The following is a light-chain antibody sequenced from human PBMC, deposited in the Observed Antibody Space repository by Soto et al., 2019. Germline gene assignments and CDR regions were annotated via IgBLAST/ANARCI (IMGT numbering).Light chain of an antibody. CDR1: QSVSSN. V-gene: IGKV3-15*01. Sequence: EIVMTQSPATLSVSAGERATLSCRASQSVSSNLAWYQRKPGQAPRLLIYGASTRATGIPARFSGSGSGTEFTLTISRLQSEDFAVYYCQQYNNSPCTFGQGTKVDIK. CDR2: GAS. J-gene: IGKJ1*01. CDR3: QQYNNSPCT.